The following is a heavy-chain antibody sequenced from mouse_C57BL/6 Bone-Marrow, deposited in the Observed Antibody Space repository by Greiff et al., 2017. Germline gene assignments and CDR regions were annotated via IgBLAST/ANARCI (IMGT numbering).Heavy chain of an antibody. CDR3: ARSSYDYDGGGFAY. V-gene: IGHV1-64*01. CDR2: IHPNSGST. D-gene: IGHD2-4*01. J-gene: IGHJ3*01. Sequence: QVQLQQPGAELVKPGASVKLSCKASGYTFTSYWMHWVKQRPGQGLEWIGMIHPNSGSTNYNEKFKSKATLTVDKSSSTAYMQLSSLTSEDSAVYYCARSSYDYDGGGFAYWGQGTLVTVSA. CDR1: GYTFTSYW.